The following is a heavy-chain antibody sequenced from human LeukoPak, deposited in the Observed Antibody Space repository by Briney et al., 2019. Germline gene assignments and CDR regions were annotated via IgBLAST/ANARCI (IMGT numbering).Heavy chain of an antibody. CDR3: AREGSGWLFDY. CDR1: GFSFSSYT. CDR2: ISTSSSTI. Sequence: GGSLRLSCAASGFSFSSYTMNWVRQAPGKGLEWVSHISTSSSTIYYADSVKGRFTISRDNSKNTLYLQMNSLRAEDTAVYYCAREGSGWLFDYWGQGTLVTVSS. V-gene: IGHV3-48*01. D-gene: IGHD6-19*01. J-gene: IGHJ4*02.